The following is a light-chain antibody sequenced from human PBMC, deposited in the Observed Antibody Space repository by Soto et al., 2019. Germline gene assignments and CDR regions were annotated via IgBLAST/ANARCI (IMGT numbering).Light chain of an antibody. J-gene: IGLJ1*01. Sequence: QSALTQPPSASGSPGQSVTISCTGTSSDVGAYNYVSWYQQHPGKAPKLIIYEVSERPSGVPDRFSGSKSGNTASLTVSGLLPEDEADSYCTSYAGSNKGVFGTGTKLTVL. V-gene: IGLV2-8*01. CDR2: EVS. CDR1: SSDVGAYNY. CDR3: TSYAGSNKGV.